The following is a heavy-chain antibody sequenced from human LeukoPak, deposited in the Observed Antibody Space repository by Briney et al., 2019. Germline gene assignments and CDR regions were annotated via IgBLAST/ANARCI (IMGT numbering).Heavy chain of an antibody. J-gene: IGHJ4*02. CDR1: GGSISSGDYY. V-gene: IGHV4-30-4*01. CDR2: IYYSGST. CDR3: ARGRWNYYGSGSYSY. D-gene: IGHD3-10*01. Sequence: SETLSLTCTVSGGSISSGDYYWSWIRQPPGKGLEWIGYIYYSGSTYYNPSLKSRVTISVDTSKNQFSLKLSSVTAADTAVYYCARGRWNYYGSGSYSYWGQGTLVTVSS.